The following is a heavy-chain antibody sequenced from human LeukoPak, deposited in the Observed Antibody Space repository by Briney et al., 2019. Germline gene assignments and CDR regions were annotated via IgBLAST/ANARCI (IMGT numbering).Heavy chain of an antibody. CDR1: GYTFTSYD. J-gene: IGHJ6*03. CDR3: ARGVWQQLVNMDV. CDR2: MNPNSSNT. Sequence: ASVKLSCKASGYTFTSYDINWVRQATGQGLEWMGWMNPNSSNTSYAQKFQGRVTITRNTSISTAYMELSSLRSEDTAVYYCARGVWQQLVNMDVWGKGTTVTVSS. V-gene: IGHV1-8*03. D-gene: IGHD6-13*01.